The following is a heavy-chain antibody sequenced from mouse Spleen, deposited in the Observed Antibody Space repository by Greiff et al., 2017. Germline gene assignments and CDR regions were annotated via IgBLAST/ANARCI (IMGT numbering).Heavy chain of an antibody. J-gene: IGHJ2*01. CDR2: ISGGGSYT. D-gene: IGHD1-3*01. CDR3: ARHVSGNYFDY. CDR1: GFTFSSYG. Sequence: EVMLVESGGGLVKPGGSLKLSCAASGFTFSSYGMSWVRQTPEKRLEWVATISGGGSYTYYPDSVKGRFTISRDNAKNNLYLQMSSLRSEDTALYYCARHVSGNYFDYWGQGTTLTVSS. V-gene: IGHV5-9-2*01.